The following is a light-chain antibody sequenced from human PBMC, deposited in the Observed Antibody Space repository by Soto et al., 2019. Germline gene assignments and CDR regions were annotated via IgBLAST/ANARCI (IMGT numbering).Light chain of an antibody. J-gene: IGKJ1*01. CDR1: QSVSSN. Sequence: EIVMTQSPATLSVSPGERATLSCRAGQSVSSNLVWYQQKPGQAPRLLIYGASTRATGIPARFSGSGSGTEFTLTISSLQSEDFAVYFCQQYDNWWTFGQGTKVEVK. V-gene: IGKV3-15*01. CDR2: GAS. CDR3: QQYDNWWT.